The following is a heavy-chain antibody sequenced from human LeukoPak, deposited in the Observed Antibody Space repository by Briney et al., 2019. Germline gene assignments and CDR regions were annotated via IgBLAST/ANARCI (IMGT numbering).Heavy chain of an antibody. Sequence: SGGSLRLSCAASGFTFSSCGMHWVRQAPGKGLEWVAVISYDGSNKYSADSVKGRFTISRDNSKNTLYLQMNSLRAEDTAVYYCATDHGFHYGAYFDYWGQGTLVTVSS. CDR1: GFTFSSCG. D-gene: IGHD4-17*01. V-gene: IGHV3-30*03. CDR3: ATDHGFHYGAYFDY. J-gene: IGHJ4*02. CDR2: ISYDGSNK.